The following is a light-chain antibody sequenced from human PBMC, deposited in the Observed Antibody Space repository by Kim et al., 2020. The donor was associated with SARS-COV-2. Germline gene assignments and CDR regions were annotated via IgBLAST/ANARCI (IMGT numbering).Light chain of an antibody. V-gene: IGKV1-5*01. CDR3: QQYTTYSWT. CDR1: QSLGTW. CDR2: DAS. Sequence: DIQMTQSPSTLSASVGDRVTITCRASQSLGTWLAWYQQKPGKAPKLLIHDASTLESGVPSRFSGSASETEFTLTISSLQPDDFATYYCQQYTTYSWTFGQGTKVDIK. J-gene: IGKJ1*01.